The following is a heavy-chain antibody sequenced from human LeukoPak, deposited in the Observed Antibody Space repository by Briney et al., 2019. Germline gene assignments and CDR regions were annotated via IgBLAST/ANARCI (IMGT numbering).Heavy chain of an antibody. J-gene: IGHJ4*02. CDR1: GGSISSGSYY. D-gene: IGHD2-2*02. CDR2: IY. CDR3: ATSSGYTYIWFDY. V-gene: IGHV4-30-2*01. Sequence: PSQTLSLTCTVSGGSISSGSYYWSWIRQPPGKGLEWIGYIYNPSLKSRVTISVDRSKNQFSLKLNSVTAADTAVYYCATSSGYTYIWFDYWGQGTLVTVSS.